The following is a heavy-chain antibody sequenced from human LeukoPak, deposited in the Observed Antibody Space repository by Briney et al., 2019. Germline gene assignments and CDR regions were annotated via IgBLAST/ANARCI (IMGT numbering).Heavy chain of an antibody. CDR3: ARSSIAARWYYFDY. V-gene: IGHV4-34*01. Sequence: PSETLSLTCAVYGGSFSGYYWSWIRQPPGKGLEWIGEINHSGSTNYNPSLKSRVTISVDTSKNQFSLKLSSVTAADTAVYYCARSSIAARWYYFDYWGQGTLVTVSS. J-gene: IGHJ4*02. CDR1: GGSFSGYY. CDR2: INHSGST. D-gene: IGHD6-6*01.